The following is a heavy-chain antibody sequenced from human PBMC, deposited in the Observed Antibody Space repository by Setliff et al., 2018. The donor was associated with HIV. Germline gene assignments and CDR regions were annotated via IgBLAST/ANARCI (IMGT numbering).Heavy chain of an antibody. D-gene: IGHD1-26*01. J-gene: IGHJ4*02. CDR3: ARTPGWELRVFDY. V-gene: IGHV4-39*01. CDR1: GGSTSTSGYY. Sequence: SETLSLTCTVSGGSTSTSGYYWGWIRQPPGKGREWIGSIYSSGSTYYNPSLKSRVTISVDTSKNQFSLKLSSVTAADTAVYYCARTPGWELRVFDYWGQGTLVTVSS. CDR2: IYSSGST.